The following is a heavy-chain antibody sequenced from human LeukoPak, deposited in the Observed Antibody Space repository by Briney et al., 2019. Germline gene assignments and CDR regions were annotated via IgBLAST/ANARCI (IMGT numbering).Heavy chain of an antibody. CDR3: ARGVIAAWLPNFDY. D-gene: IGHD6-25*01. Sequence: SETLSLTCTLSGGSFSSDSYYWSWIRQPPGKGLEWIGEINHSGSTNYNPSLKSRVTISVDTSKNQFSLKLSSVTAADTAVYYCARGVIAAWLPNFDYWGQGTLVTVSS. J-gene: IGHJ4*02. CDR2: INHSGST. CDR1: GGSFSSDSYY. V-gene: IGHV4-34*01.